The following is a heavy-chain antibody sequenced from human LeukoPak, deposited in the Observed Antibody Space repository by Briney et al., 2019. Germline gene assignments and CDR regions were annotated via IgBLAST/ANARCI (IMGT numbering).Heavy chain of an antibody. V-gene: IGHV4-39*01. J-gene: IGHJ4*02. Sequence: PSETLSLTCTVSGDSITNSTYYWGWVRQPPGKGLEWIGTFSYSRSTYYNKSLKSRVTISVDPSKNQFSLRLTSVTAADTAVYYCARLSSYDDYVGYWGQGTLVTVSS. D-gene: IGHD3-3*01. CDR2: FSYSRST. CDR1: GDSITNSTYY. CDR3: ARLSSYDDYVGY.